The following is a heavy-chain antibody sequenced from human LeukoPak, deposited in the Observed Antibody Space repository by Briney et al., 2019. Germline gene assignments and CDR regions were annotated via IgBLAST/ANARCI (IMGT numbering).Heavy chain of an antibody. CDR1: GYTFTSFH. V-gene: IGHV1-46*01. CDR2: INASGGST. CDR3: ARDRGRDSSGYYFLVLPPNGAFDI. Sequence: ASVKVSCKASGYTFTSFHMHWVRQAPGQGLEWMGIINASGGSTSYAQKFQGRVTMTRDTSTRVYMELSSLRAEDTAVYYCARDRGRDSSGYYFLVLPPNGAFDIWGQGTMVTVSS. J-gene: IGHJ3*02. D-gene: IGHD3-22*01.